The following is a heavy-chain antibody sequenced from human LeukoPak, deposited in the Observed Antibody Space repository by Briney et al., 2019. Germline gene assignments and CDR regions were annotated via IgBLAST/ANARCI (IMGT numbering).Heavy chain of an antibody. CDR1: GFTFSSYA. V-gene: IGHV3-30-3*01. CDR3: ARDTPDKEILHYGGNGGAFDI. CDR2: ISYDGSNK. Sequence: GGSLRLSCAASGFTFSSYAMSWVRQAPGKGLEWVAVISYDGSNKYYADSVKGRFTISRDNAKNSLYLQMNSLRAEDTAVYYCARDTPDKEILHYGGNGGAFDIWGQGTMVTVSS. D-gene: IGHD4-23*01. J-gene: IGHJ3*02.